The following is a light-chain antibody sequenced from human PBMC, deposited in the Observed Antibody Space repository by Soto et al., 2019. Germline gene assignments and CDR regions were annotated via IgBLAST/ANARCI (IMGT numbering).Light chain of an antibody. CDR1: SNDVGAFDY. CDR3: SSYTTNNGHV. Sequence: QCALTQPASVCASPGQSISISCTGTSNDVGAFDYVSWYQQHPGKAPKLIIFEVFNRPSGVSTRFSGSKSGSTASLTISGLQAEDEADYFCSSYTTNNGHVFGGGTKVTVL. J-gene: IGLJ2*01. CDR2: EVF. V-gene: IGLV2-14*01.